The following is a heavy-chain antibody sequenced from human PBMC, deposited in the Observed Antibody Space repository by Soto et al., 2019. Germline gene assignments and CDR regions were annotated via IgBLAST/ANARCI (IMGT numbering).Heavy chain of an antibody. CDR2: INAANGDT. CDR3: VRRHVSATGIDWFDP. CDR1: GYTFTSYG. J-gene: IGHJ5*02. D-gene: IGHD6-13*01. Sequence: EASVKVSCKASGYTFTSYGIHWVRQAPGQRLEWMGWINAANGDTKYSPKFQGRVTITRDTSASTAYMELSSLRSEDTAVYYCVRRHVSATGIDWFDPWGQGTLVTASS. V-gene: IGHV1-3*01.